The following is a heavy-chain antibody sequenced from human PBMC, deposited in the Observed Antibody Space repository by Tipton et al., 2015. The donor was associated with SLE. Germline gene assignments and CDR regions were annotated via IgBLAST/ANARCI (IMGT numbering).Heavy chain of an antibody. J-gene: IGHJ4*02. D-gene: IGHD6-13*01. CDR2: INHSGST. CDR1: GGSFSGYY. Sequence: TLSLTCAVYGGSFSGYYWSWIRQPPGKGLEWIGEINHSGSTNYNPSLKSRVTISVDTSKNQFSLKLSSVTAADTAVYYCARGWGSWPYYFDYWGQGTLATVSS. CDR3: ARGWGSWPYYFDY. V-gene: IGHV4-34*01.